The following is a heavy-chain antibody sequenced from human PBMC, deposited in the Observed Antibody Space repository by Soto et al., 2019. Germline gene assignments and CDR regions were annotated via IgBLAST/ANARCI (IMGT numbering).Heavy chain of an antibody. J-gene: IGHJ6*03. CDR3: ARLGDSSSSSYQNPHCSGGSCYPYYYYYMDV. CDR2: IIPIFGTA. D-gene: IGHD2-15*01. CDR1: GGTFSSYS. V-gene: IGHV1-69*13. Sequence: GASVKVSCKASGGTFSSYSISWVRQAPGQGLEWMGGIIPIFGTANYAQKFQGRVTITADESTSTAYMELSSLRSEDTAVYYCARLGDSSSSSYQNPHCSGGSCYPYYYYYMDVWGKGTTVTVSS.